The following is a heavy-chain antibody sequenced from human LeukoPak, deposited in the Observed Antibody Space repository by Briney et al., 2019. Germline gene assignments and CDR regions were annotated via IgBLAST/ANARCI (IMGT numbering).Heavy chain of an antibody. CDR3: ARDTPLRLENWFDP. CDR2: INPDGGNT. Sequence: ASVKVSCKASGYTFTNSYIHWVRHAPGQVLEWMVLINPDGGNTNYAQNFQGRVTLTRDTSTSTVYMELSSLRSEDTAVYYCARDTPLRLENWFDPWGQGTLVTVSS. D-gene: IGHD1-1*01. CDR1: GYTFTNSY. J-gene: IGHJ5*02. V-gene: IGHV1-46*01.